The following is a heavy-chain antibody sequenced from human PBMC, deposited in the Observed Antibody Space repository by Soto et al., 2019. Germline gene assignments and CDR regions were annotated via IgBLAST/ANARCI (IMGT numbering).Heavy chain of an antibody. CDR3: AREVEGSYSPADF. D-gene: IGHD3-10*01. CDR1: GYTCPDHG. V-gene: IGHV1-18*01. Sequence: QVQLVQSGPEVKKPGASVTVSCKTSGYTCPDHGLAGVLQSPGQGLEWDGWVSSYNGNTNYAYNLTDRVIMTTDASTSTAYMELRGLRSDDTDVYYCAREVEGSYSPADFWGQGTPVTVSS. CDR2: VSSYNGNT. J-gene: IGHJ4*02.